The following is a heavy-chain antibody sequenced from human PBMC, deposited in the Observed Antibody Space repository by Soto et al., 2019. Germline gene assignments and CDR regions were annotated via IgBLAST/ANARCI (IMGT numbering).Heavy chain of an antibody. CDR3: AREMTTVTKLRYYYGMDV. CDR2: ISYDGSDK. CDR1: GFTFSSYA. V-gene: IGHV3-30-3*01. J-gene: IGHJ6*02. D-gene: IGHD4-17*01. Sequence: PGGSLRLSXAASGFTFSSYAMHWVRQAPGKGLEWVAVISYDGSDKYYADSVKGRFTISRDNSKNTLYLQMNSLRAEDTAVYYCAREMTTVTKLRYYYGMDVWGQGTTVTVSS.